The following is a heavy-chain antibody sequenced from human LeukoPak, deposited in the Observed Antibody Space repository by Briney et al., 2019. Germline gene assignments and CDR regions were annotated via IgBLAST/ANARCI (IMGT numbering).Heavy chain of an antibody. J-gene: IGHJ3*02. Sequence: PGGSLRLSCAASGFTFSGSAMHWVRQASGKGLEWVGRIRSKANSYATAYAASVKGRFTISRDDSKNTAYLQMNSLRAEDTAVYYCARWASIYYYDSSGYSTSYAFDIWGQGTMVTVSS. D-gene: IGHD3-22*01. CDR1: GFTFSGSA. V-gene: IGHV3-73*01. CDR3: ARWASIYYYDSSGYSTSYAFDI. CDR2: IRSKANSYAT.